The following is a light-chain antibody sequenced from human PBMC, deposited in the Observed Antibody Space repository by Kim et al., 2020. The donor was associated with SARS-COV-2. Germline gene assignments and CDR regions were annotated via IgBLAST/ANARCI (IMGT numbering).Light chain of an antibody. Sequence: EIVMSQSPATLSVSPGERATLSCRASQSVSSNLAWYQQKPGQAPRLLIYGASTRATGIPGRFSGSGSGTEFTLTISSLQSEDFAVYYCQQYSLWPLTFGGGTKVNI. CDR1: QSVSSN. J-gene: IGKJ4*01. CDR3: QQYSLWPLT. V-gene: IGKV3-15*01. CDR2: GAS.